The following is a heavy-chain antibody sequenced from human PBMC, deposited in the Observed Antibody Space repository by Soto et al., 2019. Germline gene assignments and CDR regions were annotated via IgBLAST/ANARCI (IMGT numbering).Heavy chain of an antibody. CDR3: ARGKSYYGSGRGIYDYYSLDV. Sequence: QVQLVQSGAEVKKPGSSVRVSCKSSGGTFSSYAVSWVRQAPGQGLEWMGGIIPAFGIATYAQEFQGRVNITADKSTHTAYMELSSLRSDDTAVFYCARGKSYYGSGRGIYDYYSLDVWGQGTTVTVSS. J-gene: IGHJ6*02. V-gene: IGHV1-69*17. CDR1: GGTFSSYA. D-gene: IGHD3-10*01. CDR2: IIPAFGIA.